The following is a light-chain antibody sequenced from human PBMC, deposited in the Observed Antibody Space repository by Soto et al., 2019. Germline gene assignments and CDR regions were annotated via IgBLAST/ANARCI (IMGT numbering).Light chain of an antibody. V-gene: IGKV3-20*01. J-gene: IGKJ5*01. CDR1: QSVSSNY. CDR2: GAS. Sequence: EIVLTQSPGTLSLSPGERATLSCRASQSVSSNYLAWYQQKPGQAPRLLIYGASSRDTGIPDRFSGSGSGTAFTLTISRLEPEDFAMYYCQQYGSSAPITFGQGTRLEIE. CDR3: QQYGSSAPIT.